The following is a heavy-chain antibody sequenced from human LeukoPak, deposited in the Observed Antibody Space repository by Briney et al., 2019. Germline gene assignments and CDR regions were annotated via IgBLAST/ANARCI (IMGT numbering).Heavy chain of an antibody. CDR1: GGSISITNYY. D-gene: IGHD2-2*01. V-gene: IGHV4-39*01. CDR3: ARRSLVVPGYFDY. CDR2: IYYDGST. Sequence: SETLSLTCTVSGGSISITNYYWGWIRQPPGKGLEWIGNIYYDGSTYYNPSLKSRVTISVDTSKNQFSLKLSSVTAADTAVYYCARRSLVVPGYFDYWGQGTLVTVSS. J-gene: IGHJ4*02.